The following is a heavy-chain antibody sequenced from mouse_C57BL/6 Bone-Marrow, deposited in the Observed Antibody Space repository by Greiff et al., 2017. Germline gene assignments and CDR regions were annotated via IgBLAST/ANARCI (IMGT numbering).Heavy chain of an antibody. CDR1: GYTFTSYW. V-gene: IGHV1-55*01. D-gene: IGHD2-4*01. CDR3: AREDYEGRGFAY. Sequence: QVQLQQPGAELVKPGASVKMSCKASGYTFTSYWITWVKQRPGQGLEWIGDIYPGSGSTNYNEKFKSKAPLTVDTSSSTAYMQLSSLTSEDSAVYYCAREDYEGRGFAYWGQGTLVTVSA. J-gene: IGHJ3*01. CDR2: IYPGSGST.